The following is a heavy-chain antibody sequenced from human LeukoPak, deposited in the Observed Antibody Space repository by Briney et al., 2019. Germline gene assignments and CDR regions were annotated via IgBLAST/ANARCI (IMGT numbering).Heavy chain of an antibody. V-gene: IGHV4-59*01. CDR2: IYYSGST. CDR3: ARAYDFWSGYFPTNDAFDI. Sequence: SETLSLTCTVSGGSISSYYWSWIRQPPGKGLEWIGYIYYSGSTNYNPSLKSRVTISVDTSKNQFSLKLSSVTAADTAVYYCARAYDFWSGYFPTNDAFDIWGQGTMVTVSS. J-gene: IGHJ3*02. D-gene: IGHD3-3*01. CDR1: GGSISSYY.